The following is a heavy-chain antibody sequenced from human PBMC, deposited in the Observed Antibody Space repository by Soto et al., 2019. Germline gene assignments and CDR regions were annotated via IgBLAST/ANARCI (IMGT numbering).Heavy chain of an antibody. D-gene: IGHD4-17*01. CDR3: ARVRSGHFDY. J-gene: IGHJ4*02. CDR1: GGSISSYY. CDR2: IYYSGST. Sequence: SETLSLTCTVSGGSISSYYWSWIRQPPGKGLEWIGYIYYSGSTNYNPSLKSRVTILVDTSKNQFSLNLSSVTVADTAVYYCARVRSGHFDYWGQGTLVTVSS. V-gene: IGHV4-59*01.